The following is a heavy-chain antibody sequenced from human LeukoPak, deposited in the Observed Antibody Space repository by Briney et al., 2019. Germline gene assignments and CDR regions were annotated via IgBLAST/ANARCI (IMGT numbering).Heavy chain of an antibody. CDR1: GGSFSSYY. Sequence: SETLSLTCAVYGGSFSSYYWSWIRQPPGKGLEWIGEINHSGSTNYNPSLKSRVTISVDTSKKQFSLKLSSVTAADTAVYYCARVGPWVNPDYYYYMDVWGKGTTVTVSS. J-gene: IGHJ6*03. CDR3: ARVGPWVNPDYYYYMDV. D-gene: IGHD1-14*01. V-gene: IGHV4-34*01. CDR2: INHSGST.